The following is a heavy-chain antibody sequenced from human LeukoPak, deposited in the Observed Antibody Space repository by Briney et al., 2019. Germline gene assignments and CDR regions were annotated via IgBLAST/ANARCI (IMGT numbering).Heavy chain of an antibody. Sequence: GGSLRLSCAASGFPFSSYGMHWVRQAPGKGLEWVAGISYDGSYKSYADSVKGRFTPSRDNAKNTVFLQMNSLRAEDTAVYYCAKETGRWELEWGQGTLVTVSS. CDR1: GFPFSSYG. D-gene: IGHD1-26*01. CDR2: ISYDGSYK. CDR3: AKETGRWELE. J-gene: IGHJ4*02. V-gene: IGHV3-30*18.